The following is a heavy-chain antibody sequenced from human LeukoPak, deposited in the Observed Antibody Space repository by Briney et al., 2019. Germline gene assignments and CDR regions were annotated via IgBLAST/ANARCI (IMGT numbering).Heavy chain of an antibody. V-gene: IGHV4-39*07. Sequence: SETLSLTCTVSGGSIISSSYYWGWIRQPPGKGLEWIGSIYYSGNTDYNPSLKSRVTISVETSKNQFSLKLSSVTAADTAVYYCARSATVVTPDNWYFDLWGRGTLVTVSS. CDR2: IYYSGNT. J-gene: IGHJ2*01. CDR3: ARSATVVTPDNWYFDL. D-gene: IGHD4-23*01. CDR1: GGSIISSSYY.